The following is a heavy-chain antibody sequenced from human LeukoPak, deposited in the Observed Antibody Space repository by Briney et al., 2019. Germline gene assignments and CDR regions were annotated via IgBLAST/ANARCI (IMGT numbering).Heavy chain of an antibody. CDR1: GIPFSSFG. Sequence: GGSLRLSCAAPGIPFSSFGMHWLRQAPGKGLEWVAFIWYDGSNKYYTDSVKGRFTISRDNSKNTLYLQMNSLTAEDTAVYYCARDGTVTAGPFDPWGGGTLVTVSS. CDR2: IWYDGSNK. V-gene: IGHV3-33*01. D-gene: IGHD4-17*01. J-gene: IGHJ5*02. CDR3: ARDGTVTAGPFDP.